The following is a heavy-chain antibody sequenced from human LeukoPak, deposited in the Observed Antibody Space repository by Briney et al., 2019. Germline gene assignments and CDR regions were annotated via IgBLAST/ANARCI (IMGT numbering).Heavy chain of an antibody. D-gene: IGHD2-8*01. CDR2: IYTSGST. CDR1: GGSISSYY. CDR3: ARHPNLGYYYYMDV. V-gene: IGHV4-4*09. J-gene: IGHJ6*03. Sequence: SETLSPTCTVSGGSISSYYWSWIRQPPGKGLEWIGYIYTSGSTNYNPSLKSRVTISVDTSKNQFSLKLSSVTAADTAVYYCARHPNLGYYYYMDVWGKGTTVTVSS.